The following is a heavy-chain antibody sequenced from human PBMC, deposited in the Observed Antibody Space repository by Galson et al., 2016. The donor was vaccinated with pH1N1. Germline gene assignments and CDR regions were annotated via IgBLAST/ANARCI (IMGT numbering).Heavy chain of an antibody. J-gene: IGHJ6*02. CDR2: ISSSSSTI. D-gene: IGHD1-14*01. Sequence: SLRLSCAASGFTFSSYSMNWVRQAPGKGLEWVPYISSSSSTIYYADPVKGRFTISRDNAKNSLYLQMNSLRAEDTAVYYCARVNQYYYYGMDVWGQGTTVTVSS. CDR3: ARVNQYYYYGMDV. V-gene: IGHV3-48*01. CDR1: GFTFSSYS.